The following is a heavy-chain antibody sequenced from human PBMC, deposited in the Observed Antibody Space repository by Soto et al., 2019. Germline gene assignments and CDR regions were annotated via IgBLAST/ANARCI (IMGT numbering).Heavy chain of an antibody. CDR2: IKSKTDGGTT. V-gene: IGHV3-15*07. CDR3: TTGIYGSGSSSPYYYGMDV. J-gene: IGHJ6*02. D-gene: IGHD3-10*01. Sequence: EVQLVESGGGLVKPGGSLRLSCAASGFTFSNAWMNWVRQAPGKGLEWVGRIKSKTDGGTTDYAAPVKGRFTISRDDSINTLYLQMNSLKTEETAVYYCTTGIYGSGSSSPYYYGMDVWGQGTTVTVSS. CDR1: GFTFSNAW.